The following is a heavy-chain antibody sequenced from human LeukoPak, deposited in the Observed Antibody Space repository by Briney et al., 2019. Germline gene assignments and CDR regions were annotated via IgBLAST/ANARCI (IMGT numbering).Heavy chain of an antibody. J-gene: IGHJ4*02. CDR3: ARGGQSKYDSSGYLNYFDY. V-gene: IGHV3-64*01. Sequence: GGSLRLSCAASGFTFSSYVMYWVRQAPGKGREYVSSISSNGGSTYYANSVKGRFTISRDNSKNTLYLQMGSLRAEDMAVYYCARGGQSKYDSSGYLNYFDYWGQGTLVTVSS. CDR2: ISSNGGST. CDR1: GFTFSSYV. D-gene: IGHD3-22*01.